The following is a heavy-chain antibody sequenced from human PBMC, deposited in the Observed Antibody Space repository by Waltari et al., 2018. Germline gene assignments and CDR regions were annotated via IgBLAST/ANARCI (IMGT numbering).Heavy chain of an antibody. CDR2: ISSSSSTI. Sequence: EVQLVESGGGLVQPGGSLRLSCAASGFTFSSYSMNWVRQAPGKGLEWVSYISSSSSTIYYADSGKGRCTISRDNAKNSLYLQMNSLRAEDTAVYYCARMGMASAFDYWGQGTLVTVSS. J-gene: IGHJ4*02. D-gene: IGHD5-12*01. V-gene: IGHV3-48*01. CDR3: ARMGMASAFDY. CDR1: GFTFSSYS.